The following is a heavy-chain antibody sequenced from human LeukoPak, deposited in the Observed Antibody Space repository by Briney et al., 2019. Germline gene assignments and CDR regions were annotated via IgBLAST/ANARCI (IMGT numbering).Heavy chain of an antibody. CDR1: GFTFSDHY. J-gene: IGHJ4*02. Sequence: GGSLRLSCAASGFTFSDHYMDWVRQAPGKGLEGVGRTRNKANSYTTEYAACVKGRFTIPRDDSKNSLYLQMNSLKTEDTAVYYCARAPYGDYGYYFDYWGQGTLVTVSS. CDR3: ARAPYGDYGYYFDY. D-gene: IGHD4-17*01. V-gene: IGHV3-72*01. CDR2: TRNKANSYTT.